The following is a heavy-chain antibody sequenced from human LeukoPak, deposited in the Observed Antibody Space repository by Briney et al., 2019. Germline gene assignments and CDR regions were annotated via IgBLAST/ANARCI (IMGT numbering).Heavy chain of an antibody. J-gene: IGHJ4*02. Sequence: QPGGSLRLSCAASGFTFSSYWMSWVRQAPGKGLERVANIKQDGSEKYYVDSVKGRFTISRDNAKNSLYLQMNSLRAEDTAVYYCARDRRGYYDSSGYHYWGQGTLVTVSS. D-gene: IGHD3-22*01. CDR3: ARDRRGYYDSSGYHY. CDR2: IKQDGSEK. V-gene: IGHV3-7*01. CDR1: GFTFSSYW.